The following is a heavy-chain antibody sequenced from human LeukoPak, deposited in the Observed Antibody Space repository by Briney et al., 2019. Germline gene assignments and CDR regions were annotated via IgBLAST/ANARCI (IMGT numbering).Heavy chain of an antibody. CDR2: ISWNSGSI. J-gene: IGHJ3*02. CDR3: AKDIGVAGFRAFDI. CDR1: GFTFDDYA. D-gene: IGHD6-19*01. Sequence: GRSLRLSCAASGFTFDDYAMHWVRQAPGKGLEWVSGISWNSGSIGYADPVKGRFTISRDNAKNSLYLQMNSLRAEDTALYYCAKDIGVAGFRAFDIWGQGTMVTVSS. V-gene: IGHV3-9*01.